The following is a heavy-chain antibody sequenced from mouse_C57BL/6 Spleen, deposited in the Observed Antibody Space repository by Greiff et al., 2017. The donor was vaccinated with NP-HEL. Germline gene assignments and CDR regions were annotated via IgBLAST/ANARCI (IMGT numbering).Heavy chain of an antibody. CDR3: ARPIGSSPFAD. CDR1: GFTFSDYG. CDR2: ISSGSSTI. V-gene: IGHV5-17*01. Sequence: EVKLMESGGGLVKPGGSLKLSCAASGFTFSDYGMHWVRQAPEKGLEWVAYISSGSSTIYYADTVKGRFTISRDNAKNTLFLQMTSLRSEDTAMYYCARPIGSSPFADWGQGTLVTVSA. J-gene: IGHJ3*01. D-gene: IGHD1-1*01.